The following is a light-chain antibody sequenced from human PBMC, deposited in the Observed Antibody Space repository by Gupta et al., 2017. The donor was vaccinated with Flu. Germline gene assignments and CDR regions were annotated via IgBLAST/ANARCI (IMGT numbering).Light chain of an antibody. CDR3: QQRNNWPS. Sequence: PGETATLSCRASQGVSNYLAWYQQKPGQAPRLLIYDASNRATGIPARFSGSGSGTDFTLTISSLEPEDCAVYFCQQRNNWPSFGGGTKVEIK. CDR2: DAS. CDR1: QGVSNY. V-gene: IGKV3-11*01. J-gene: IGKJ4*01.